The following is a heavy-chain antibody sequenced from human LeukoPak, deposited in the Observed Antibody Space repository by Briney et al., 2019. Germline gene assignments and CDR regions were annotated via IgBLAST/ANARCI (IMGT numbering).Heavy chain of an antibody. CDR3: AKTGMLRRVGYLDV. J-gene: IGHJ6*04. D-gene: IGHD1-1*01. CDR2: MEYDGSIK. CDR1: GFTFSSYD. V-gene: IGHV3-30*02. Sequence: GGSLRLSCAASGFTFSSYDMHWVRQAPGKGLEWVAFMEYDGSIKYYADSVRGRFTISRDNSKKMVYLEMNSLRVEDTAVYYCAKTGMLRRVGYLDVWGKGTAVIVSS.